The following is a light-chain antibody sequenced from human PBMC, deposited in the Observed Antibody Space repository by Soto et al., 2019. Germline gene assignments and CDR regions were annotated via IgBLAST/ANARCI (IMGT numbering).Light chain of an antibody. CDR2: GAS. Sequence: EIVLTQSPGTLSLSPGERATLSCRASQSVSSNFLAWYQQTPGQAPRLLIYGASSRATGIPDRFSGSGSGTDFTLTISRLEPEDFAVYYCQQYYGTPLTFGGGTKVAIK. CDR1: QSVSSNF. V-gene: IGKV3-20*01. CDR3: QQYYGTPLT. J-gene: IGKJ4*01.